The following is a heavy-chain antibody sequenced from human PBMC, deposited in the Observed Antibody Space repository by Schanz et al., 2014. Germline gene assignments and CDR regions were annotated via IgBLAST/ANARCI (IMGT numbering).Heavy chain of an antibody. D-gene: IGHD5-12*01. V-gene: IGHV1-69*02. Sequence: QVPLVQSGAEVKKPGSSVKVSCKASGDTFRSSTINWVRHAPGQGLEWMGRIIPITGITNYAQKFQGRVTFTADKSTSTAFLEVNSLRSEDTAVYYCARTGYDPSLTHWGQGTLVTVSS. CDR2: IIPITGIT. CDR1: GDTFRSST. J-gene: IGHJ4*02. CDR3: ARTGYDPSLTH.